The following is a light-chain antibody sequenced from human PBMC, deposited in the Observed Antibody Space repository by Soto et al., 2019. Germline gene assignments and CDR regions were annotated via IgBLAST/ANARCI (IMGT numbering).Light chain of an antibody. V-gene: IGLV2-14*01. CDR2: DVR. J-gene: IGLJ1*01. Sequence: QSVLTQPASVSGSPGQSITIPCTGTSSDIGHYDYVSWYQQHPGKAPTLLIFDVRNRPSGVSDRFSGSKSGNTASLTISGLQAEDEADYYCGSYSSTSTPFVLGTGTKLTVL. CDR1: SSDIGHYDY. CDR3: GSYSSTSTPFV.